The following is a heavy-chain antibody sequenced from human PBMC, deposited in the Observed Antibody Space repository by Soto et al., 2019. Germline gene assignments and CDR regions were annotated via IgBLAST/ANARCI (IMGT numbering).Heavy chain of an antibody. V-gene: IGHV3-23*01. CDR1: GFTFAKYA. CDR2: VSAAGRST. Sequence: EVQLLESGGGLVQPGGSLRLSCAASGFTFAKYAMSWVRQAPGKGPEWVSGVSAAGRSTYYADSVKGRFTISRDNAKATLYLQMNSLRAEYTALYYCAKDPNGDYVGAFDIWGQGTVVTVSS. D-gene: IGHD4-17*01. CDR3: AKDPNGDYVGAFDI. J-gene: IGHJ3*02.